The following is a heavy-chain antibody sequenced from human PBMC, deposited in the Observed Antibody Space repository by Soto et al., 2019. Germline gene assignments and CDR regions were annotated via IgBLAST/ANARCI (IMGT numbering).Heavy chain of an antibody. CDR1: GGSFSGYY. Sequence: PSETLSLTCAVYGGSFSGYYWSWIRQPPGKGLEWIGEINHSGSTNYNPSLKSRVTISVDTSKNQFSLKLSSVTAADTAVYYCARGQGHDFWSGYFEYWGQGTLVTVSS. CDR3: ARGQGHDFWSGYFEY. V-gene: IGHV4-34*01. CDR2: INHSGST. D-gene: IGHD3-3*01. J-gene: IGHJ4*02.